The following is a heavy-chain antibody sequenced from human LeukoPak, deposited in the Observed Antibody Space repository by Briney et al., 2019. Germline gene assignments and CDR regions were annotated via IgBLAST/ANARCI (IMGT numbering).Heavy chain of an antibody. D-gene: IGHD6-13*01. CDR3: ARLAAAGTFFYYYYMDV. CDR1: GYTFTSYD. Sequence: ASVKVSCKASGYTFTSYDINWVRQATGQGLEWMGWMNPNSGNTGYAQEFQVRVTITRNTSISTAYMELSSLRSEDTAVYYCARLAAAGTFFYYYYMDVWGKGTTVTVSS. J-gene: IGHJ6*03. V-gene: IGHV1-8*03. CDR2: MNPNSGNT.